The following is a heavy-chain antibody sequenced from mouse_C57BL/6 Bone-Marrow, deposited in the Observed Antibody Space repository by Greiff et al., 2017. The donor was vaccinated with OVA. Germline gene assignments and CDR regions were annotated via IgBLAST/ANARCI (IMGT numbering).Heavy chain of an antibody. CDR1: GYSFTGYY. J-gene: IGHJ1*03. V-gene: IGHV1-42*01. Sequence: EVQLVESGPELVKPGASVKISCKASGYSFTGYYMNWVKQSPEKSLEWIGEINPSTGGTTYNQKFKAKATLTVDKSSSTAYMQLKSLTSEDSAVYYCASTEGYFDVWGTGTTVTVSS. CDR3: ASTEGYFDV. CDR2: INPSTGGT. D-gene: IGHD1-1*01.